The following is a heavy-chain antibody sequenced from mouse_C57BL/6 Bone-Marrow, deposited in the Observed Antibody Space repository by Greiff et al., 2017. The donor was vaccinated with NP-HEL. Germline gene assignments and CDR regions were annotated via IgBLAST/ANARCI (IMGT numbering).Heavy chain of an antibody. V-gene: IGHV1-63*01. Sequence: QVQLKESGAELVRPGTSVKMSCKASGYTFTNYWIGWAKQRPGHGLEWIGDIYPGGGYTNYNEKFKGKATLTADKSSSTAYMQFSSLTSDDSAIYYCARDSSGLYAMDYWGQGTSVTVSS. D-gene: IGHD3-2*02. CDR2: IYPGGGYT. CDR3: ARDSSGLYAMDY. J-gene: IGHJ4*01. CDR1: GYTFTNYW.